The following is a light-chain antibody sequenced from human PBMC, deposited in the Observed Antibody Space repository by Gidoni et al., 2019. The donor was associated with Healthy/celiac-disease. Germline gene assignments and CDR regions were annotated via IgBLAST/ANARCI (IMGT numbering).Light chain of an antibody. CDR1: QSVSSY. V-gene: IGKV3-11*01. Sequence: EMVLTQSPANLSLSPGERATLSCRASQSVSSYLAWYQQKPGQAPRLLIYDASNRATGIPARFSGSGSGTDFTLTISSLAPEDFAVYYCQQRSNWPTFGGGTKVEIK. CDR2: DAS. CDR3: QQRSNWPT. J-gene: IGKJ4*01.